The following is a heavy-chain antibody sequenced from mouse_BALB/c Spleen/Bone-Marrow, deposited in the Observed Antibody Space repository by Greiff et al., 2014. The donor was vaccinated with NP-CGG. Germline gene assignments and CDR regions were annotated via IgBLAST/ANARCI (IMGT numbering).Heavy chain of an antibody. CDR1: GFAFSGYD. CDR3: ARQRGYAYAMDY. Sequence: VQLQQSGGGLVKPGGSLKLSCAASGFAFSGYDMSWVRQTPEKRLEWVAYICSGGINTYYPDSVKGRFTISRDNAKNTLYLQMNSLKSEDTAMYYCARQRGYAYAMDYWGQGTSVTVSS. V-gene: IGHV5-12-1*01. D-gene: IGHD2-2*01. CDR2: ICSGGINT. J-gene: IGHJ4*01.